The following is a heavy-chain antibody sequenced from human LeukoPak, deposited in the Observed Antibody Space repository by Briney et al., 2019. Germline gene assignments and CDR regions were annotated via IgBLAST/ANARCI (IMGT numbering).Heavy chain of an antibody. Sequence: SGGSLRLSCAASGFTFSGSAMHWVRQASGKGLEWVGRIRSKANSYATAYAASVKGRFTISRDDSKNTAYLQMNSLKTEDTAVYYCAKRTVVVADALIDYWGQGTLVTVSS. CDR2: IRSKANSYAT. V-gene: IGHV3-73*01. J-gene: IGHJ4*02. D-gene: IGHD2-15*01. CDR3: AKRTVVVADALIDY. CDR1: GFTFSGSA.